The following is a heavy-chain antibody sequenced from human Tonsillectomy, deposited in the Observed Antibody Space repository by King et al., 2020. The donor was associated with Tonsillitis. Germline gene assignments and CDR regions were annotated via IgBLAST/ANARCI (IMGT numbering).Heavy chain of an antibody. Sequence: QLQESGPGLVKPSETLSLTCTVSGGSISSSSYYWGWLRQPPGKGLEWIGSIYYSGSTHYNPSLKSRVTISVDTSKNQFSLKLSSVTAADTAVYYCAVVGGFGDLGAIWGQGTLVTVSS. CDR3: AVVGGFGDLGAI. V-gene: IGHV4-39*07. CDR1: GGSISSSSYY. CDR2: IYYSGST. D-gene: IGHD3-10*01. J-gene: IGHJ4*02.